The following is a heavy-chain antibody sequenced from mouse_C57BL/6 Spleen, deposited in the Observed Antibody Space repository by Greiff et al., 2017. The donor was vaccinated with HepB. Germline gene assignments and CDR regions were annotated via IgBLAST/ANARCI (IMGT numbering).Heavy chain of an antibody. CDR2: LSSGSSTI. V-gene: IGHV5-17*01. J-gene: IGHJ4*01. Sequence: EVQRVESGGGLVKPGGSLKLSCAASGFTFSDYGMHWVRQAPEKGLEWVAYLSSGSSTIYYADTVKGRFTISRDNAKNTLFLQMTSLRSEDTAMYYCALSNYYAMDYWGQGTSVTVSS. D-gene: IGHD2-5*01. CDR1: GFTFSDYG. CDR3: ALSNYYAMDY.